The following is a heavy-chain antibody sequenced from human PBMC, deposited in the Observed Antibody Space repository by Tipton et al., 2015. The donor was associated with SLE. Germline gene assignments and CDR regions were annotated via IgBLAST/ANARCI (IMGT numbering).Heavy chain of an antibody. V-gene: IGHV3-30*02. J-gene: IGHJ6*02. Sequence: SLRLSCAASGFTFSSYGMHWVRQAPGKGLEWVAFIRYDGSNKYYADSVKGRFIVSRDNSKNTLYLQMNSLRAEDTAVYYCAKDGYYDFWSGYYVGMDVWGQGTTVTVSS. CDR3: AKDGYYDFWSGYYVGMDV. D-gene: IGHD3-3*01. CDR1: GFTFSSYG. CDR2: IRYDGSNK.